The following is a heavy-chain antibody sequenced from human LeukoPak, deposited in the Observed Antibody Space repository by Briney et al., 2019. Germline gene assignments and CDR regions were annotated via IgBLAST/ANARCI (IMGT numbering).Heavy chain of an antibody. CDR1: GGSICGHTFY. J-gene: IGHJ3*02. V-gene: IGHV4-39*01. CDR2: FYYDGNT. Sequence: SETLSLTCNVSGGSICGHTFYWAWIRQPPGEGLEWIATFYYDGNTFYNPSLKSRVAISIDMSKSQFSLHLSSVSAADTAVYYCARLTALAGHRGAFDIWGPGTMVTVSS. CDR3: ARLTALAGHRGAFDI. D-gene: IGHD6-19*01.